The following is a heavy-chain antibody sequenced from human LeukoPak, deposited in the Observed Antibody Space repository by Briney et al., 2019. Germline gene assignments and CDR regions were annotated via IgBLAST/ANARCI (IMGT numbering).Heavy chain of an antibody. CDR1: GFIFSNYG. D-gene: IGHD3-3*01. CDR3: AKDFWSGDYAGY. Sequence: QPGGSLRLXCAASGFIFSNYGMHWVRQAPGKGLEWVAYSRKDANSENYADSVKGRFTISRDNSKNTLYLRMNSLRPEDTAVYYCAKDFWSGDYAGYWGRGALVTVSS. CDR2: SRKDANSE. V-gene: IGHV3-30*02. J-gene: IGHJ4*02.